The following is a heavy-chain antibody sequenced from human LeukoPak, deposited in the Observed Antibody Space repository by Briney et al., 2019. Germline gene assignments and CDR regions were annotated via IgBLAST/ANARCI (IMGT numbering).Heavy chain of an antibody. J-gene: IGHJ4*02. CDR1: GGSISSYY. V-gene: IGHV4-59*08. CDR2: IYYSGST. CDR3: ARGLRYFDWLSPFDY. Sequence: SETLSLTCTVSGGSISSYYWSWIRQPPGKGLEWIGYIYYSGSTNYNPSLKSRVTISVDTSKNQFSLKLSSVTAADTAVYYCARGLRYFDWLSPFDYWGQGTLVTVSS. D-gene: IGHD3-9*01.